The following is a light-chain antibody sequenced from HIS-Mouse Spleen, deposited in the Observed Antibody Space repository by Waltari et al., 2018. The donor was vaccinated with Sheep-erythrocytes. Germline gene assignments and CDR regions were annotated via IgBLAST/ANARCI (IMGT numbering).Light chain of an antibody. J-gene: IGKJ2*01. CDR3: MQALQTPLT. V-gene: IGKV2-28*01. CDR2: LGS. CDR1: QSRLHSNGYNY. Sequence: DIVMTQSPLSLPVTPGEPASISCRSSQSRLHSNGYNYLDWYLQKPGQSPQLLIYLGSNRASGGPGRFSGSGSGTDFTLKISRVEAEDVGVYYCMQALQTPLTFGQGTKLAIK.